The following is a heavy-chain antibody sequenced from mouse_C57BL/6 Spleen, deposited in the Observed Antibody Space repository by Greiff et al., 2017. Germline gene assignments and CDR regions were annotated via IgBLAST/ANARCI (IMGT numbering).Heavy chain of an antibody. D-gene: IGHD2-4*01. CDR3: ARSDYDYEFAY. CDR1: GFTFSDYY. Sequence: EVQVVESEGGLVQPGSSMKLSCTASGFTFSDYYMAWVRQVPEKGLEWVANITYDGSSTYYLDSLKSRFIISRDNAKNILYLQMSSLKSEDTATYYCARSDYDYEFAYWGQGTLVTVSA. J-gene: IGHJ3*01. V-gene: IGHV5-16*01. CDR2: ITYDGSST.